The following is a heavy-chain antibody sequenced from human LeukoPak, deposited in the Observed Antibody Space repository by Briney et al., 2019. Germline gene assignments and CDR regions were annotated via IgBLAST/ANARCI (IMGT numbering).Heavy chain of an antibody. J-gene: IGHJ4*02. CDR1: GFTFSSYS. V-gene: IGHV3-21*01. Sequence: GGSLRLSCAASGFTFSSYSMNWVRQAPGKGLEWVSSISSSSSYIYYADSVKGRFTISRDNAKNSLYLQMNSLRAEDTAVYYCARDMEPVQLVRYEIDYWGQGTLVTVSS. CDR3: ARDMEPVQLVRYEIDY. D-gene: IGHD6-6*01. CDR2: ISSSSSYI.